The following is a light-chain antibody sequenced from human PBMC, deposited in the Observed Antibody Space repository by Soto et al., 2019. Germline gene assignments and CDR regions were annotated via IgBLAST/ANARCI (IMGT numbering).Light chain of an antibody. J-gene: IGKJ5*01. CDR1: QSIGSH. CDR3: QQRSSWPIT. Sequence: EIVLTQSPGTLYLSPGERATVSCRASQSIGSHLAWYQQKPGQAPRLLIYDASQRATGVPAKFSGGGSATDFHPTISSLEPEDFAVYYCQQRSSWPITFGQGTRLETK. CDR2: DAS. V-gene: IGKV3-11*01.